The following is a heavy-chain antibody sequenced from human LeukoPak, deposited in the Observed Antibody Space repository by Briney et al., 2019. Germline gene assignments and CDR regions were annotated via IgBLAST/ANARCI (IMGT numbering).Heavy chain of an antibody. CDR1: GGSFSGYY. V-gene: IGHV4-34*01. CDR3: ARGMYSSSWYSFDY. J-gene: IGHJ4*02. Sequence: SETLSLTCAVYGGSFSGYYWSWIRQPPGKGLEWIGEINHSGSTNYNPSLKSRVTISVDTSKNKFSLKLSSVTAGDTAVYYCARGMYSSSWYSFDYWGQGTLVTVSS. D-gene: IGHD6-13*01. CDR2: INHSGST.